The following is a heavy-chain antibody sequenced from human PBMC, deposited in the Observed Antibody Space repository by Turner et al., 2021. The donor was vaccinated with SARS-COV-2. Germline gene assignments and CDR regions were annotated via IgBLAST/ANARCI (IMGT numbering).Heavy chain of an antibody. CDR3: ARGTVAAAGIAFDY. Sequence: EVQLVESGGGLVQPGRSLRLSCAASGFTFDDYAMHWVRQAPGKGLEWVSGISWNSGSIGYADSVKGRFTISRDNAKNSLYLQMNSLRAEDTAVYYCARGTVAAAGIAFDYWGQGTLVTVSS. J-gene: IGHJ4*02. CDR1: GFTFDDYA. V-gene: IGHV3-9*01. CDR2: ISWNSGSI. D-gene: IGHD6-13*01.